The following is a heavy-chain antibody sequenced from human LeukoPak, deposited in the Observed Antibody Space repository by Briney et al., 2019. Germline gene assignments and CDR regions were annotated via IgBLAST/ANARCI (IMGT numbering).Heavy chain of an antibody. CDR2: ISGSGGST. Sequence: GGSLRLSCAASGFTFSSYAMSWVRQAPGKGLEWVSAISGSGGSTYYADSVKGRFTISRDNSKNTLYLQMNSLRAEDTAVYYCARSIPGIAAAGTNYYYYMDVWGKGTTVTVSS. CDR3: ARSIPGIAAAGTNYYYYMDV. V-gene: IGHV3-23*01. J-gene: IGHJ6*03. D-gene: IGHD6-13*01. CDR1: GFTFSSYA.